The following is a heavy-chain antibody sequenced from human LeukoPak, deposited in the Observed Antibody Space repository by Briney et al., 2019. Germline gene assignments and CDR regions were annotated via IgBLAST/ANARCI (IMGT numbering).Heavy chain of an antibody. CDR2: ISAYNGNT. CDR1: GYTFTSYG. V-gene: IGHV1-18*01. D-gene: IGHD3-22*01. CDR3: ARERWSTYYYDKWWSPVNDY. J-gene: IGHJ4*02. Sequence: ASVKVSCKASGYTFTSYGISWVRQAPGQGLEWMGWISAYNGNTNYAQKLQGRVTMTRDTSISTAYMELSRLRSDDTAVYYCARERWSTYYYDKWWSPVNDYWGQGTLVTVSS.